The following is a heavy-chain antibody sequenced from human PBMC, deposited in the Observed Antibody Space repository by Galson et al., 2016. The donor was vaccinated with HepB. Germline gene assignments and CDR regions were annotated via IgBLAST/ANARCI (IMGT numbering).Heavy chain of an antibody. J-gene: IGHJ4*02. CDR3: VHIVHSGSYYYFAY. V-gene: IGHV2-5*01. Sequence: PALVKPTQTLTLTCTFSEFSLSSSGVGVGWIRQSPGKALEWLALIYWNDDKRYSPSLKSRLAITKDTSKNRVVLTMTNMDPVDTATYYCVHIVHSGSYYYFAYWGQGTLVTVSS. CDR2: IYWNDDK. D-gene: IGHD1-26*01. CDR1: EFSLSSSGVG.